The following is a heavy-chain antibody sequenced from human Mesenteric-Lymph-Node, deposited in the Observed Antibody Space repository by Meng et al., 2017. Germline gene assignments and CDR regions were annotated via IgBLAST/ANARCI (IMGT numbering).Heavy chain of an antibody. J-gene: IGHJ6*02. CDR2: ISGSGGST. Sequence: GESLKISCAASGFTFSSYAMSWVRQAPGKGLEWVSVISGSGGSTYYADSVKGRFTISRDNSKNTLYLQMNSLRAEDTAVYYCVGDNRIQLWLRPYYYYGMDVWGQGTTVTVSS. D-gene: IGHD5-18*01. V-gene: IGHV3-23*01. CDR3: VGDNRIQLWLRPYYYYGMDV. CDR1: GFTFSSYA.